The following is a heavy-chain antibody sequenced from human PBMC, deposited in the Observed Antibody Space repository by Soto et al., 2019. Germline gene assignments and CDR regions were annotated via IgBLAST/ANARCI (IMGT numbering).Heavy chain of an antibody. D-gene: IGHD5-12*01. J-gene: IGHJ4*02. CDR2: FDPEDGET. V-gene: IGHV1-24*01. CDR1: GYTLTELS. Sequence: ASVKVSCKVSGYTLTELSMHWVRQAPGKGLEWMGGFDPEDGETIYAQKFQGRVTMTVDTSTDTAYMELGSLRSDDTAVYYCATIRGGYDYTGNFDYWGQGTLVTVSS. CDR3: ATIRGGYDYTGNFDY.